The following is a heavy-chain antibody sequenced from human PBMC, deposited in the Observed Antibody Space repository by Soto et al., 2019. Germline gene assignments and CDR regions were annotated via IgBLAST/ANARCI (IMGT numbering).Heavy chain of an antibody. D-gene: IGHD1-26*01. CDR3: ARGSRDSGSYYVWFDP. J-gene: IGHJ5*02. V-gene: IGHV4-4*07. CDR1: GGSISNFY. CDR2: IYSSGST. Sequence: SETLSLTCTVSGGSISNFYWSWIRQPAGKGLEWIGRIYSSGSTDYNPSLKSRLTMSVDTSKNQFSLNLNSVTAADTAVYYCARGSRDSGSYYVWFDPWGQGTLVTVSS.